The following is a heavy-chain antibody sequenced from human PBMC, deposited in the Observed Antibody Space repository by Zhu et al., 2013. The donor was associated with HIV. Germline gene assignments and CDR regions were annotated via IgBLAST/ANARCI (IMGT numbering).Heavy chain of an antibody. CDR1: GYTFTSYD. V-gene: IGHV1-8*01. CDR3: ARVTYYYDSSGYYHNYYGMDV. Sequence: QVQLVQSGAEVKKPGASVKVSCKASGYTFTSYDINWVRQATGQGLEWMGWMNPNSGNTGYAQKFQGRVTMTRNTSISTAYMELSSLRSEDTAVYYCARVTYYYDSSGYYHNYYGMDVWGQGTTVTVSS. D-gene: IGHD3-22*01. J-gene: IGHJ6*02. CDR2: MNPNSGNT.